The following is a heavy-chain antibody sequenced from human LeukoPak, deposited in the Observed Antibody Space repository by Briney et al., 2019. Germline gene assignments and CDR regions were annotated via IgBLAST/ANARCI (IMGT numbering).Heavy chain of an antibody. V-gene: IGHV4-39*07. J-gene: IGHJ4*02. CDR2: FHYSGST. CDR1: GGSISSNSYY. CDR3: ARIFWRPDY. Sequence: PSETLSLTCTVSGGSISSNSYYWGWIRQPPGKGLEWIGSFHYSGSTYYNPSLKSRVTISVDTSKNQFSLKLSSVTAADTALYFCARIFWRPDYWGQGTLVTVSS. D-gene: IGHD3-9*01.